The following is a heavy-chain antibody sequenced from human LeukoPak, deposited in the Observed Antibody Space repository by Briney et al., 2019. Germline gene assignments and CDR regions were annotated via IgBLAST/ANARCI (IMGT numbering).Heavy chain of an antibody. CDR1: GFTFSSYG. CDR2: IWNDGSNK. J-gene: IGHJ5*02. CDR3: ARPFSNYGWFDP. V-gene: IGHV3-33*03. D-gene: IGHD4-11*01. Sequence: GALRLSCTASGFTFSSYGMHWVRQAPGKGLEWVAVIWNDGSNKYYADSVKGRFTISKDNSKNTVYLQMNSLRAKDTAVYYCARPFSNYGWFDPWGQGTLVTVSS.